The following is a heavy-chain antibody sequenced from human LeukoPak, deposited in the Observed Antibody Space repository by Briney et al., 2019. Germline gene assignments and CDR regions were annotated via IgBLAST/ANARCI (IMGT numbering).Heavy chain of an antibody. Sequence: SETLSLTCTVSGGSISSYYWSWIRQPPGKGLEWIGYIYTSGSTNYNPSLKSRVTISVDTSKNQFSLKLSSVTAADTAVYYCARHCVAAVAGLDDYWYFDLWGRGTLVTVSS. CDR1: GGSISSYY. D-gene: IGHD6-19*01. CDR2: IYTSGST. J-gene: IGHJ2*01. V-gene: IGHV4-4*09. CDR3: ARHCVAAVAGLDDYWYFDL.